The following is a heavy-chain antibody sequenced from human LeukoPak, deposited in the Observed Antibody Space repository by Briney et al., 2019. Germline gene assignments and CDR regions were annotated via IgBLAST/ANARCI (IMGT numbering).Heavy chain of an antibody. CDR1: GGSISGHY. Sequence: PSETLSLTCTVSGGSISGHYWSWIRQPPGKGLECIGHIYYSGSTNYNPSLKSRVTISVDTSKNQFSLKLTSVTAADTAVYYCARYDSGSLDAFDIWGQGTMVTVSS. D-gene: IGHD3-10*01. V-gene: IGHV4-59*11. CDR3: ARYDSGSLDAFDI. J-gene: IGHJ3*02. CDR2: IYYSGST.